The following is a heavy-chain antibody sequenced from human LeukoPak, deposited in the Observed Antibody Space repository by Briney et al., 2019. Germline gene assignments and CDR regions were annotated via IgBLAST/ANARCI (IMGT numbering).Heavy chain of an antibody. J-gene: IGHJ4*02. CDR3: ARTGDSSGYYRNAIDY. Sequence: SETLSLTCTVSGGSISSSSYYWGWIRQPPGKGLEWIGSIYYRGSTYYNPSLRSRIALSLDTSKSQFSLSLSSVTAADTAVYYCARTGDSSGYYRNAIDYWGQGTLVTVS. CDR2: IYYRGST. V-gene: IGHV4-39*07. D-gene: IGHD3-22*01. CDR1: GGSISSSSYY.